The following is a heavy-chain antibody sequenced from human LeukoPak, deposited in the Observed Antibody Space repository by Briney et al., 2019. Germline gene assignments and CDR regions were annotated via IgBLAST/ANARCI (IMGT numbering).Heavy chain of an antibody. CDR1: GGSISSSSYY. Sequence: SETLSLTCTVSGGSISSSSYYWGWIRQPPGEGLEWIGSIYYSGSTYYNPSLKSRVTISVDTSKNQFSLKLSSVTAADTAVYYCARGDYGDYSWFDPWGQGTLGTVSS. CDR2: IYYSGST. D-gene: IGHD4-17*01. CDR3: ARGDYGDYSWFDP. J-gene: IGHJ5*02. V-gene: IGHV4-39*01.